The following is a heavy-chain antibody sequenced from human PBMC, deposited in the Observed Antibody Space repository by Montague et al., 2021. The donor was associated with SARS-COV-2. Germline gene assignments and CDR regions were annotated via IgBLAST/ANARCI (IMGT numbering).Heavy chain of an antibody. D-gene: IGHD1-1*01. CDR3: ARHSVSEDGTFFRSYFDP. Sequence: SETLPLTCTVSGGTVRDYYWNWIRQTPGKGLEWIGYIFYNGYTKYNPSLESRVTLSVDTPGNQLFLSLRSVTASDTATYFCARHSVSEDGTFFRSYFDPWGQGAQVIVSS. CDR2: IFYNGYT. J-gene: IGHJ5*02. CDR1: GGTVRDYY. V-gene: IGHV4-59*08.